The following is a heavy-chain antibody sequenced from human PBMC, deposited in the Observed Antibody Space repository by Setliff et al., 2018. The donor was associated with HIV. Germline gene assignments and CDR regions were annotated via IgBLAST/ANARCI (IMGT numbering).Heavy chain of an antibody. J-gene: IGHJ3*02. D-gene: IGHD3-10*01. CDR1: GGTFNIFS. Sequence: ASVKVSCKTTGGTFNIFSITWVRQAPGQGLEWMGIINPSGGSTNYAQKFQDRVTMTRDTSTTTVYMDLRSLRSEDTAEYYCARARGRLSDFDIWGQGTMVTVSS. CDR2: INPSGGST. V-gene: IGHV1-46*02. CDR3: ARARGRLSDFDI.